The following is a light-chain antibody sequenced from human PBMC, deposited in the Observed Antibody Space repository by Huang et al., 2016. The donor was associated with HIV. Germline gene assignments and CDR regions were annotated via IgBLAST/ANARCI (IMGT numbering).Light chain of an antibody. J-gene: IGKJ1*01. CDR1: QSVLSSSTNKNY. CDR2: WAA. CDR3: QQYYNSPQT. V-gene: IGKV4-1*01. Sequence: DIVVTQSPDSLAVSLGETASLTCWPRQSVLSSSTNKNYLAWFQQKAGQPPKLLIFWAATREAGVSDRITGSGSGTHFTLTISNVRTEDVAIYYCQQYYNSPQTFGPGTRVEI.